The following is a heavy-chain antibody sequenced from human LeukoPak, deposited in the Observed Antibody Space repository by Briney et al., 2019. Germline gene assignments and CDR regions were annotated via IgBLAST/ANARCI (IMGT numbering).Heavy chain of an antibody. D-gene: IGHD6-19*01. CDR3: AKDAVAGGGYFDY. V-gene: IGHV3-30*02. CDR1: GFTFSSYG. Sequence: GGSLRLSCAASGFTFSSYGMHWVRQAPGKGLEWVAVIWYGGSNKYYADSVKGRFTISRDNSKNTLYLQMNSLRAEDTAVYYCAKDAVAGGGYFDYWGQGTLVTVSS. CDR2: IWYGGSNK. J-gene: IGHJ4*02.